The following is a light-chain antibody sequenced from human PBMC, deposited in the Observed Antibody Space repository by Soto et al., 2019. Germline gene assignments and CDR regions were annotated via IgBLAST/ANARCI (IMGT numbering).Light chain of an antibody. V-gene: IGKV1-5*03. CDR3: QQSYSMPYA. Sequence: DIQMTQSPSTLSASVVDRVTITCRASQSVDTWLAWYQQKPGKAPNLLIYMASSLQTGVPSRFTGSGSGTDFTLTIISLQPEDYATYFCQQSYSMPYAFGPGTKVDIK. CDR2: MAS. J-gene: IGKJ2*01. CDR1: QSVDTW.